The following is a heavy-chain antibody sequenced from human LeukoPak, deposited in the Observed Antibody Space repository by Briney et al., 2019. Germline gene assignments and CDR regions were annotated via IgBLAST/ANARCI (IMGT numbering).Heavy chain of an antibody. V-gene: IGHV1-69*04. CDR3: ARRLPHSGYVQNWFDP. D-gene: IGHD5-12*01. J-gene: IGHJ5*02. CDR2: INPIPGIA. CDR1: GGTFSSYA. Sequence: GSSVKVCCQAFGGTFSSYAISWVGEAPGRGREWVGGINPIPGIANYAQKFHSRVTITADKSPSTAYMELSSLRSEDTAAYYCARRLPHSGYVQNWFDPWGQGTLVTVSS.